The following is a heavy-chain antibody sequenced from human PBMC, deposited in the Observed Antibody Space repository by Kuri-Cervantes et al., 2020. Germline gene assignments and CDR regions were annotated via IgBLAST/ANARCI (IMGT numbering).Heavy chain of an antibody. CDR3: ARDPEQLVVGDYYYYGMDV. V-gene: IGHV3-33*01. CDR2: IWYDGSNK. D-gene: IGHD6-13*01. J-gene: IGHJ6*02. Sequence: GGSLRLSCAASGFTFSSYGMHWVRQAPGKGLEWVAVIWYDGSNKYYADSVKGRFTISRDNSKNTLYLQMNSLRAEDTAVYYCARDPEQLVVGDYYYYGMDVWGQGTTVTVSS. CDR1: GFTFSSYG.